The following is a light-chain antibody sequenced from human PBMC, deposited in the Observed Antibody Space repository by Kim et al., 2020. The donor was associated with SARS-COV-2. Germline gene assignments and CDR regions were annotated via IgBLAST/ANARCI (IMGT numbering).Light chain of an antibody. Sequence: QSVLTQPPSASGTPGQSVTISCSGSSSNIGTNYAHWYQQFPGMAPQLVIYRNNQRPSGVHDRFSGSKSGTSASLAISGLRPEDEAVYFCTAWDDSPNTPVFGGGTKLTVL. CDR2: RNN. CDR1: SSNIGTNY. J-gene: IGLJ3*02. V-gene: IGLV1-47*01. CDR3: TAWDDSPNTPV.